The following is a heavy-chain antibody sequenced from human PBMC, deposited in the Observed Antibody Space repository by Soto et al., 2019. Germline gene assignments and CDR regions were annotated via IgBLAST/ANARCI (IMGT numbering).Heavy chain of an antibody. CDR2: ITTDESRT. Sequence: EVQLVESGGNLVQPGGSLRLSCAASGFTFSRHWMHWVRQAPGKGLVWVSQITTDESRTTYADAVKGRFTISRDNAKNTLYLQMNSLRAEDTAVYYCVREIDSDYEYDAFDIWGQGTMVTVSS. V-gene: IGHV3-74*03. CDR1: GFTFSRHW. D-gene: IGHD5-12*01. CDR3: VREIDSDYEYDAFDI. J-gene: IGHJ3*02.